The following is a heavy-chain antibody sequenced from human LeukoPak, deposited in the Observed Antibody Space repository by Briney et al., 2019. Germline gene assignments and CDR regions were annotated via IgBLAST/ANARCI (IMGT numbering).Heavy chain of an antibody. Sequence: GGSLRLSCVASGFTFRSYEMNWVRQAPGKGLEWVSYIGGSGKVIYYAGSVKGRFTISRDNAKNSLFLQMNSLTAEDTALYYCARDRYAMTHWGQGTLVTVSS. D-gene: IGHD3-16*01. CDR2: IGGSGKVI. CDR3: ARDRYAMTH. J-gene: IGHJ4*02. CDR1: GFTFRSYE. V-gene: IGHV3-48*03.